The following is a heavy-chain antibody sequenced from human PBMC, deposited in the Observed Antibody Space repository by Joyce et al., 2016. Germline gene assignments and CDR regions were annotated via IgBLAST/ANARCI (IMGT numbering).Heavy chain of an antibody. CDR3: SRIGYDANFSDH. J-gene: IGHJ4*02. V-gene: IGHV1-18*01. CDR1: GYTYTHYG. Sequence: QVHLAQSGAEVRKPGASVKVSCKASGYTYTHYGITWLRQAPGQGLEWMGWISISGDTNYAPKLQGRFTLTIDTSTSSAYMELRSLRSDDTAVYYCSRIGYDANFSDHWGQGTLVTVSS. D-gene: IGHD5-12*01. CDR2: ISISGDT.